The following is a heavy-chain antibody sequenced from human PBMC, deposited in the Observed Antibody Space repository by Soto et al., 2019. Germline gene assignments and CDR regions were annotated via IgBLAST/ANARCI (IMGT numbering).Heavy chain of an antibody. J-gene: IGHJ4*02. Sequence: EVQLVESGGGLVQPGGSLRLSCAASGFTFNTYSMYWVRQAPGKGLEWVSYINDKSGNIHYADSVKGRFTISRDNDKNSLYLDMNSLRAEDTAVYYCSRDMGSSSWHSFDYWGQGILVTVSS. CDR1: GFTFNTYS. CDR2: INDKSGNI. V-gene: IGHV3-48*01. CDR3: SRDMGSSSWHSFDY. D-gene: IGHD2-2*01.